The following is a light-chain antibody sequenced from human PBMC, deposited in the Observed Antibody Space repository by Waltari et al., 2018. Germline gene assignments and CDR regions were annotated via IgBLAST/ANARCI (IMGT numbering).Light chain of an antibody. CDR3: QHYVRLPAT. CDR1: QSVSRD. CDR2: DAS. V-gene: IGKV3-20*01. Sequence: EIVLTQSPGTLSLSPGERATLSCRASQSVSRDLAWYQQNHGQAPRLLIYDASRGATGIPDRFSGSVSGTDFSLTITGLEPEDFAVYYCQHYVRLPATFGQGTKVEIK. J-gene: IGKJ1*01.